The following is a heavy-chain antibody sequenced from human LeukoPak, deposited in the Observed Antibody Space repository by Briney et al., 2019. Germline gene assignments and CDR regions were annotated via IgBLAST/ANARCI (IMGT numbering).Heavy chain of an antibody. CDR1: GFTFSSYW. CDR2: IASDGSST. J-gene: IGHJ4*02. D-gene: IGHD4-23*01. V-gene: IGHV3-74*01. CDR3: ARGRPHGNDY. Sequence: GGSLRLSCAASGFTFSSYWVNWVRQAPGKGLVWVSRIASDGSSTTYADSVKGRFSISRDNAKNTLYLQMNSLRVEDTAVYYCARGRPHGNDYWGQGTLITVSS.